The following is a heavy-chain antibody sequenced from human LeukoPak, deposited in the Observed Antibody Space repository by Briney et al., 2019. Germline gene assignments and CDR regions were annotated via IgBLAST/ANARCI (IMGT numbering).Heavy chain of an antibody. Sequence: SETLSLTCAVYGGSFSGYYWSWIRQPPGKGLEWIGEINHSGSTNYNPSLKSRVTISVDTSKNQFSLKLTSMTAADTAVYYCARGGKTAMVNSWGQGTLVTFSS. CDR2: INHSGST. J-gene: IGHJ4*02. V-gene: IGHV4-34*01. CDR1: GGSFSGYY. CDR3: ARGGKTAMVNS. D-gene: IGHD5-18*01.